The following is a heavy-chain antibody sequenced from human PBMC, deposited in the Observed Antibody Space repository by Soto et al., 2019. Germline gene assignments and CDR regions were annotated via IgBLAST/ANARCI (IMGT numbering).Heavy chain of an antibody. CDR2: INQDGSEN. Sequence: GGSLRLSCAGSGFLFRSYWMSLVRQSPGKGLEWVANINQDGSENYYVDSVRGRFIISRDNAENSLYLQMNSLRAEDTALYYCARDGVADGLYVDNWGQGTIVTVSS. CDR1: GFLFRSYW. CDR3: ARDGVADGLYVDN. V-gene: IGHV3-7*01. J-gene: IGHJ4*02. D-gene: IGHD3-16*01.